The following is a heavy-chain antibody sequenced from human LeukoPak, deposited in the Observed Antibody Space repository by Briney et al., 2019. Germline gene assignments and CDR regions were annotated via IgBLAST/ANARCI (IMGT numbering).Heavy chain of an antibody. J-gene: IGHJ4*02. CDR3: ARGPSIHCSGGSCYGSGFDY. CDR1: GFTFDDYA. CDR2: INWNSDSI. V-gene: IGHV3-9*01. Sequence: GGSLRLSCAVSGFTFDDYAMHWVRQVPGKGLEWVSGINWNSDSIGYADSVKGRFTTSRDNAKNTLYLQMNSLRAEDTAVYYCARGPSIHCSGGSCYGSGFDYWGQGTLVTVSS. D-gene: IGHD2-15*01.